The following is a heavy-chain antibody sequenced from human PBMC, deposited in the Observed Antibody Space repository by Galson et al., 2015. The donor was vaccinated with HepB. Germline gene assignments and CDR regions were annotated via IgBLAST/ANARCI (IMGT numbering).Heavy chain of an antibody. D-gene: IGHD5-12*01. CDR1: GSSFTSYW. CDR3: AIRGDSDILAKNGFDY. V-gene: IGHV5-10-1*01. CDR2: IAPCDAYT. Sequence: QSGAEVKKPGESLRISCKGSGSSFTSYWISWVRQMPGKGVGWMGRIAPCDAYTHYSPSFQGNVTISAHKSIITAYQPWISLKASDTAKYYCAIRGDSDILAKNGFDYWGQGTLVTVSS. J-gene: IGHJ4*03.